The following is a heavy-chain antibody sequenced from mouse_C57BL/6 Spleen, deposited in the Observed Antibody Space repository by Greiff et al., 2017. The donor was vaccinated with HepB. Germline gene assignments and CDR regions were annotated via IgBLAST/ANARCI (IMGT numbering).Heavy chain of an antibody. CDR3: ARGRGYSNYEGGYFDV. J-gene: IGHJ1*03. CDR2: IYPRDGST. CDR1: GYTFTSYD. D-gene: IGHD2-5*01. Sequence: VKLQESGPELVKPGASVKLSCKASGYTFTSYDINWVKQRPGQGLEWIGWIYPRDGSTKYNEKFKGKATLTVDTSSSTAYMELHSLTSEDSAVYFCARGRGYSNYEGGYFDVWGTGTTVTVSS. V-gene: IGHV1-85*01.